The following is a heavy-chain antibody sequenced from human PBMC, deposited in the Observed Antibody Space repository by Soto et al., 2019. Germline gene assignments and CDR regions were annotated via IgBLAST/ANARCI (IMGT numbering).Heavy chain of an antibody. J-gene: IGHJ5*02. CDR1: GFTFSDYY. D-gene: IGHD2-21*02. CDR3: ARSLYCGGDCYHNWFDP. Sequence: GGSLRLSCAASGFTFSDYYMSWIRQAPGKGLEWVSYISSSGSTIYYADSVKGRFTISRDNAKNSLYLQMNSLRAEDTAVYYCARSLYCGGDCYHNWFDPWGQGTLVTVYS. V-gene: IGHV3-11*01. CDR2: ISSSGSTI.